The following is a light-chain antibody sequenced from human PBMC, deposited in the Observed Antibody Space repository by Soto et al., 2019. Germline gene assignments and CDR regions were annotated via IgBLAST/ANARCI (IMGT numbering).Light chain of an antibody. CDR2: RAS. V-gene: IGKV3-15*01. Sequence: IVMTQSPAALSVSPGERATLSFRAIQSINSNLAWYQQKPGQAPRLLMFRASIRATGFPARFSGSGSGTEFNITISSLQSEDSAVYYCQQYNNWPRTTFGGGTKVDIK. CDR1: QSINSN. J-gene: IGKJ4*01. CDR3: QQYNNWPRTT.